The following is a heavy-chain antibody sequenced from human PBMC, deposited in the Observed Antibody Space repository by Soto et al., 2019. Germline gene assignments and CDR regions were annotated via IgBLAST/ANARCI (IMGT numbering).Heavy chain of an antibody. Sequence: KQSQTLSLTCAISGDSVSSNSATWTWIRQSPSRGLEWLGRTYYRSKWYSAYAVSVKSRITINADTSKNQFSLQLNPVTPEDTAVYYCARGPGLLASWGQGTLVTVSS. CDR2: TYYRSKWYS. V-gene: IGHV6-1*01. CDR3: ARGPGLLAS. D-gene: IGHD3-3*02. J-gene: IGHJ4*02. CDR1: GDSVSSNSAT.